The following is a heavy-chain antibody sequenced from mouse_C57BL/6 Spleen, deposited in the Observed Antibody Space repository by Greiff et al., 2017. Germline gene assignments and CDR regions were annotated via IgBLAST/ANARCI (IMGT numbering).Heavy chain of an antibody. V-gene: IGHV1-50*01. CDR3: ARRRNWDFDY. CDR1: GYTFTSYW. CDR2: IDPSDSYT. D-gene: IGHD4-1*01. J-gene: IGHJ2*01. Sequence: QVHVKQPGAELVKPGASVKLSCKASGYTFTSYWMQWVKQRPGQGLEWIGEIDPSDSYTNYNQKFKGKATLTVDTSSSTAYMQLSSLTSEDSAVYYCARRRNWDFDYWGQGTTLTVSS.